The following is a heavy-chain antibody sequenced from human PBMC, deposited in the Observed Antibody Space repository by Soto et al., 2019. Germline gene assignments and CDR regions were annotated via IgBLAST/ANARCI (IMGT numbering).Heavy chain of an antibody. CDR2: IIPILNVT. V-gene: IGHV1-69*02. Sequence: QVQLVQSGAEVKPPGSSVKVSCKASGGAFISYTINWVRQAPGRRLEWMGRIIPILNVTNYAQTFQGRVTITAVKSTSTAYMELSSLRSEDTAVYFCAKGAGYFDYWGQGTLVTVSS. CDR1: GGAFISYT. CDR3: AKGAGYFDY. J-gene: IGHJ4*02.